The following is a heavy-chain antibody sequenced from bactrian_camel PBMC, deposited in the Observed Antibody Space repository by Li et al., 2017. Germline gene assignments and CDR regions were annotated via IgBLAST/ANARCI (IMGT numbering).Heavy chain of an antibody. CDR3: AAGYGGDWPDRFDY. CDR1: GVTFDDSD. Sequence: DVQLVESGGGSVQAGGSLRLSCTASGVTFDDSDMGWYRQAPGNDQLLVVMYYADRVKGRFTFSRDNAKNTVYLQMNSLKSEDMAVYFCAAGYGGDWPDRFDYWGQGTQVTVS. D-gene: IGHD6*01. CDR2: LLVVM. V-gene: IGHV3S66*01. J-gene: IGHJ6*01.